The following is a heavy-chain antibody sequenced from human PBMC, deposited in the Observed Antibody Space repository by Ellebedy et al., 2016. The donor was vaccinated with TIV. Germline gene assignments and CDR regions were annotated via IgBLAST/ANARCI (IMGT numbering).Heavy chain of an antibody. Sequence: AASVKVSCKASGYSFTSYDIHWVRQATGQGLEWMGWMNPNSGRTGYAQRFQGSVTMTRNTSISTAYLELISLRSEDTAVYYCARRARGYSYGYSVVDYWGQGTLVTVSS. V-gene: IGHV1-8*01. CDR1: GYSFTSYD. CDR2: MNPNSGRT. J-gene: IGHJ4*02. D-gene: IGHD5-18*01. CDR3: ARRARGYSYGYSVVDY.